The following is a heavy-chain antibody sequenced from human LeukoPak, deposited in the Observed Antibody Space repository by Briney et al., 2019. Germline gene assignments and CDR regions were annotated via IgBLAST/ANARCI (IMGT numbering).Heavy chain of an antibody. Sequence: SETLSLTCTVSGGSISSYYWSWIRQPAGKGLEWIGHIYSTGSTVYNPSLKSRVTISIDGSKNQFSLKLSSVTAADTAVYSCARLKGTAMVDYWGQGTLVTVSS. V-gene: IGHV4-4*07. CDR2: IYSTGST. CDR1: GGSISSYY. D-gene: IGHD5-18*01. CDR3: ARLKGTAMVDY. J-gene: IGHJ4*02.